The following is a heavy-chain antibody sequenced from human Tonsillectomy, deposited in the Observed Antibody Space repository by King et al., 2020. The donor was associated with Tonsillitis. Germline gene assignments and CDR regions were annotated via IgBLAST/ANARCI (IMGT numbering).Heavy chain of an antibody. CDR1: GFTFNAYG. CDR3: ANSRGSIPGRPPLPDD. Sequence: VQLVESGGGVVQPGRSLRLSCAASGFTFNAYGMHWVRQAPGKGLEWVAAISYHGSDQYYTDSVKVRFTISRDNSKNTVYLQMNSLRAEDTAVYYCANSRGSIPGRPPLPDDWGQGTLVTVSS. J-gene: IGHJ4*02. V-gene: IGHV3-30*18. CDR2: ISYHGSDQ. D-gene: IGHD6-6*01.